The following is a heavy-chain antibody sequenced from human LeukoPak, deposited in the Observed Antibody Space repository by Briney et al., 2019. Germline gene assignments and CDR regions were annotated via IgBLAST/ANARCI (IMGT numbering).Heavy chain of an antibody. D-gene: IGHD1-26*01. J-gene: IGHJ1*01. CDR2: IKQDGSEK. V-gene: IGHV3-7*01. CDR1: GFTFSSYW. Sequence: GGSLRLSCAASGFTFSSYWMSWVRQAPGKGLEWVANIKQDGSEKYYVDSVKGRFTISRDNAKNSLYLQMNSLRAEGTAVYYCAPQPPYSGSYPLYFQHWGQGTLVTVSS. CDR3: APQPPYSGSYPLYFQH.